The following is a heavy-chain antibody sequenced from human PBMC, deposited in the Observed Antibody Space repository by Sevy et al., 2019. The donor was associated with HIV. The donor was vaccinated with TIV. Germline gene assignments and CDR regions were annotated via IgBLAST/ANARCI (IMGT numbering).Heavy chain of an antibody. CDR1: GFTFSSYS. CDR2: ISSSSSYI. CDR3: ARGGGYGLTTPFGY. V-gene: IGHV3-21*04. J-gene: IGHJ4*02. D-gene: IGHD5-12*01. Sequence: GGSLRLSCAASGFTFSSYSMNWVRQAPGKGLEWVSSISSSSSYIYYADSVKGRFTISRDNAKNSLYLQMNSLRAEDTAVYYCARGGGYGLTTPFGYWGQGTLVTVSS.